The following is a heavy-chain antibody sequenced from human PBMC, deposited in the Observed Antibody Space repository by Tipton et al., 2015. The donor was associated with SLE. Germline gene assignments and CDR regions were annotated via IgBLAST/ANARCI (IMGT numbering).Heavy chain of an antibody. CDR2: IYYSGSI. CDR1: GGPISSRSYY. V-gene: IGHV4-39*07. Sequence: TLSLTCTVSGGPISSRSYYWGWIRQPPGKGLEWIGSIYYSGSIYYNPSLKSRVTLSIDTSKNQFSLKLSSVTAADTAVYYCVRLELPATKADYWGPGTLVTVSS. J-gene: IGHJ4*02. CDR3: VRLELPATKADY. D-gene: IGHD5-24*01.